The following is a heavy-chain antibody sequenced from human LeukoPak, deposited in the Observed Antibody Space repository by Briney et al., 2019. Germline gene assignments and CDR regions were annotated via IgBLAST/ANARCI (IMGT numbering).Heavy chain of an antibody. CDR3: ARAKYFVGATGTFDI. CDR2: INPNSGGT. Sequence: ASVKVSCKASGYTFTGYYMHWVRQAPGQGLEWMGWINPNSGGTNYAQKFQGRVTMTRDTSISTAYMELSRLRSDDTAVYYCARAKYFVGATGTFDIWGQGTMVTVSS. J-gene: IGHJ3*02. V-gene: IGHV1-2*02. CDR1: GYTFTGYY. D-gene: IGHD1-26*01.